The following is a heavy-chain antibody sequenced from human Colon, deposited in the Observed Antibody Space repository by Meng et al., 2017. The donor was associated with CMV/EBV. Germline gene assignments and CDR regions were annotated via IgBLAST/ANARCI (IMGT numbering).Heavy chain of an antibody. D-gene: IGHD6-6*01. CDR2: IHGDDTN. Sequence: QSTLKDYRPTQLKPTHPLTLTSSFSGFSLSTIPVSVGWIRQPPGKALEWLALIHGDDTNEYNPSLSNRLTVTRDTSKNQVFLTLTNVDPVDTGTSYCVQRHSSSTGEVHWGQGTLVTVSS. CDR1: GFSLSTIPVS. V-gene: IGHV2-5*02. CDR3: VQRHSSSTGEVH. J-gene: IGHJ4*02.